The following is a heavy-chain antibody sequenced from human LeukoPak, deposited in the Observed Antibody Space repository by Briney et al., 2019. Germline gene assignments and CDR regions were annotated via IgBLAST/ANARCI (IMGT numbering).Heavy chain of an antibody. CDR1: GYSFTSYW. J-gene: IGHJ6*02. V-gene: IGHV5-51*01. CDR3: ARHIGDGYREDYYGMDV. Sequence: GESLKISCKGSGYSFTSYWIGWVRQMPGKGLEWMGIIYPGDSDTRYSPSFQGQVTISADKSISTAYPQWSSLKASDTAMYYCARHIGDGYREDYYGMDVWGQGTTVTVSS. CDR2: IYPGDSDT. D-gene: IGHD5-24*01.